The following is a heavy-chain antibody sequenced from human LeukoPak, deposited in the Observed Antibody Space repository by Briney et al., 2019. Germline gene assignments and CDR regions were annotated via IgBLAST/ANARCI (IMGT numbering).Heavy chain of an antibody. CDR2: ISYDGSNK. V-gene: IGHV3-30*18. D-gene: IGHD3-10*01. CDR1: GFTFSSYG. CDR3: AKDPNWGYGSGAFDY. J-gene: IGHJ4*02. Sequence: PGGSLRLSCAASGFTFSSYGMHWVRQAPGKGLEWVAVISYDGSNKYYADSVKGRFTISRDNSKNTLYLQMNSLRAEDTAVYYCAKDPNWGYGSGAFDYWGQGTLVTVSS.